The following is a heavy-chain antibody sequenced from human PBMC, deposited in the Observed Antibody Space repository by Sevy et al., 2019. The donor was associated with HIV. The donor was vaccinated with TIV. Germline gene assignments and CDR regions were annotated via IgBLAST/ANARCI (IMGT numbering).Heavy chain of an antibody. V-gene: IGHV3-7*01. CDR2: INQDGSEK. CDR1: GISFSNYW. CDR3: ARDRWANHPEDGFDI. J-gene: IGHJ3*02. Sequence: GGSLRLSCAASGISFSNYWMSWVRQAPGKGLEWVANINQDGSEKKFVGSVKGRFTISRDNAKNSVYLQMNSLTAEDTAVYYWARDRWANHPEDGFDIWGQGTMVTVSS.